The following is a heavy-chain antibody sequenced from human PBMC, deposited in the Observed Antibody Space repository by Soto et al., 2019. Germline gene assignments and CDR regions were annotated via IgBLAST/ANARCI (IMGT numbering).Heavy chain of an antibody. V-gene: IGHV4-59*01. CDR3: AREGTTVDSYYYSGLDV. CDR1: DGSIGSYY. Sequence: QVQLQESGPGLVKPSETLSLTCTVSDGSIGSYYWSWIRQPPGKGLEWIGYVSHSGSTNYNPSLKGRVTISLDXSXNXXALRLSSVTAADTAVYYCAREGTTVDSYYYSGLDVWGQGTTVTVSS. CDR2: VSHSGST. J-gene: IGHJ6*02. D-gene: IGHD1-1*01.